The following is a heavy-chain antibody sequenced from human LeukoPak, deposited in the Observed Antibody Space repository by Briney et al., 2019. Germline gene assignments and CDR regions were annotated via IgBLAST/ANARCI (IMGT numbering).Heavy chain of an antibody. CDR1: GYTVTAYY. Sequence: ASVKVSRKASGYTVTAYYMHRVREAPGQGLEWMGWINPNSGGTNYAQKFQGRVTMTRDTSISTAYMELSRLRSDDTAVYYCARVGNYYDSSGYSLRYWGQGTLVTVSS. CDR3: ARVGNYYDSSGYSLRY. V-gene: IGHV1-2*02. CDR2: INPNSGGT. D-gene: IGHD3-22*01. J-gene: IGHJ4*02.